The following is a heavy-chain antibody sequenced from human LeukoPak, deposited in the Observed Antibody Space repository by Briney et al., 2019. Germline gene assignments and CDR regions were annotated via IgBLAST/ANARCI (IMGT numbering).Heavy chain of an antibody. CDR1: GGSMSTYY. V-gene: IGHV4-59*01. CDR3: AGMRITTPTVRTLDY. D-gene: IGHD1-14*01. J-gene: IGHJ4*02. Sequence: SETLSLTCTVSGGSMSTYYWTWIRQPPGKGLEWRGFIYYTGSTTYNPSLKSRVTISVDTSKNQFSLKLSSVTAADTAVYYCAGMRITTPTVRTLDYWGQGTLVTVSS. CDR2: IYYTGST.